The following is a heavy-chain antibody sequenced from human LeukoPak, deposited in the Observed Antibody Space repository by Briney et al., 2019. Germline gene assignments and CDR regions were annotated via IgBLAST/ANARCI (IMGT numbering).Heavy chain of an antibody. V-gene: IGHV3-23*01. J-gene: IGHJ4*02. CDR3: AKAKFYNLATFDY. Sequence: GGSLRLSCAASGFTFSSYAMSWVRQAPGKGMEWVSIIVSSGAGTSNADSVKGRFTISRDNSKNTLYLQMNSLRAEDTAVYYCAKAKFYNLATFDYWGQGALVTVSS. CDR1: GFTFSSYA. CDR2: IVSSGAGT. D-gene: IGHD5-24*01.